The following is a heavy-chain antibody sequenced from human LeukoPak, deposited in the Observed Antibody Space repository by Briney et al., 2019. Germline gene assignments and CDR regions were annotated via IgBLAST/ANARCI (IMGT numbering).Heavy chain of an antibody. V-gene: IGHV3-74*01. D-gene: IGHD3-22*01. CDR2: INGDGSTL. CDR3: VRDFGESSGYYFDY. CDR1: GFIFSRYW. Sequence: GGSLRLSCAASGFIFSRYWMHWVRQAPGKGLVWVSRINGDGSTLSYTDSVKGRFTISRDNAKNTLYLQMNSLRAEDTAVYYCVRDFGESSGYYFDYWGQGTLVTVSS. J-gene: IGHJ4*02.